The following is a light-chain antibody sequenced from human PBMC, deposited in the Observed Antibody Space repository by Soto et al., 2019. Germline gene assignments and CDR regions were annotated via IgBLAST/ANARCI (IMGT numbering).Light chain of an antibody. CDR3: QSYDSRLSGSVV. V-gene: IGLV1-40*01. CDR1: SSNIGAGYD. Sequence: QSVLTQPPSVSGAPGQRVTISCTGSSSNIGAGYDVHWYQQLPGTAPKLLIYGNSNRPSGVPDRFSGSKSGTSASLAITGLQAEDEADYFCQSYDSRLSGSVVFGGGTKLTLL. J-gene: IGLJ2*01. CDR2: GNS.